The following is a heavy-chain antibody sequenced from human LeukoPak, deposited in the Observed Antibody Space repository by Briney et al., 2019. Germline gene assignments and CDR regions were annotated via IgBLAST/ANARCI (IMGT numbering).Heavy chain of an antibody. Sequence: GGSLRLSCAASGFTFSSYSMNWVRQAPGKGLEWVSSISSSSSYIYYADSVKGRFTISRDNAKNSLYLQMNSLRAEDTAVYYCARGDSSGYYYVGYWGPGTLVTVSS. CDR3: ARGDSSGYYYVGY. CDR2: ISSSSSYI. D-gene: IGHD3-22*01. V-gene: IGHV3-21*01. J-gene: IGHJ4*02. CDR1: GFTFSSYS.